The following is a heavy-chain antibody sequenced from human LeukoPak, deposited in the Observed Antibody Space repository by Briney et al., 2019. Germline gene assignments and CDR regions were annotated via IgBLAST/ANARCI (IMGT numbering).Heavy chain of an antibody. CDR1: GFTFSSYS. Sequence: GGSLRLSCAASGFTFSSYSMNWVRQAPGKGLEWVSSISSSSSYIYYADSVKGRFTISRDNAKNSLYLQMNSLRAEDTAVYYCARDHRGYGDYVVDYWGQGTLVTVS. CDR2: ISSSSSYI. D-gene: IGHD4-17*01. V-gene: IGHV3-21*01. J-gene: IGHJ4*02. CDR3: ARDHRGYGDYVVDY.